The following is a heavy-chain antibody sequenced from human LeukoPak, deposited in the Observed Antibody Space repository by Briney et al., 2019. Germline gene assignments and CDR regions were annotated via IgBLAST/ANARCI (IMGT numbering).Heavy chain of an antibody. CDR2: IYYSGSSGST. CDR3: ARLAWGRLDY. CDR1: GGSISTFY. V-gene: IGHV4-59*08. Sequence: SETLSLTCSVSGGSISTFYWSWIRQPPGKGLEWIGYIYYSGSSGSTSYNPSLKSRVTISVDTSKNQFSLDLSSVTAADTAVYYCARLAWGRLDYWGQGTLVTVSS. D-gene: IGHD7-27*01. J-gene: IGHJ4*02.